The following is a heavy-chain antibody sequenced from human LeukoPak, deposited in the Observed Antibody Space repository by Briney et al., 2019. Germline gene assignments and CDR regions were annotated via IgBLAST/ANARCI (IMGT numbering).Heavy chain of an antibody. CDR2: ISYDGSNK. Sequence: SGGSLRLSCAASGFTFSSYAMHWVRQAPGKGLEWVAVISYDGSNKYYADSVKGRFTISRDNSKNTLYLQMNSLRAEDTAVYYCARDPIQLWSYFDYWGQGTLVTVSS. J-gene: IGHJ4*02. CDR1: GFTFSSYA. CDR3: ARDPIQLWSYFDY. V-gene: IGHV3-30*04. D-gene: IGHD5-18*01.